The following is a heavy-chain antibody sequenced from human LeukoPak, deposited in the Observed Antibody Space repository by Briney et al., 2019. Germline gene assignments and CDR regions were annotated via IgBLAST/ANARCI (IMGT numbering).Heavy chain of an antibody. CDR2: IYYSGNT. Sequence: SETLSLTCTVSGGSVSSGSYYWSWIRQPPGKGLEWIGHIYYSGNTNYNPSLKSRVTISVDTSKNQFSLKLSSVTAADTAVYYCARSVSGYDYYFDYWGQGTLVTASS. J-gene: IGHJ4*02. CDR3: ARSVSGYDYYFDY. D-gene: IGHD5-12*01. CDR1: GGSVSSGSYY. V-gene: IGHV4-61*01.